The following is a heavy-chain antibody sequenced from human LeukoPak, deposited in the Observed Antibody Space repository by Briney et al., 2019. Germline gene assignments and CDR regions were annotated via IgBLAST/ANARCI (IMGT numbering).Heavy chain of an antibody. CDR2: ISGSGGST. Sequence: PGGSLRLSCAASGFTFSSYAMSWVRQAPGKGLEWVSAISGSGGSTYYADSVKGRFTISRDNSKDTLYLQMNSLRAEDTAVYYCAKDLNDYGDYVDAFDIWGQGTMVTVSS. V-gene: IGHV3-23*01. CDR3: AKDLNDYGDYVDAFDI. CDR1: GFTFSSYA. D-gene: IGHD4-17*01. J-gene: IGHJ3*02.